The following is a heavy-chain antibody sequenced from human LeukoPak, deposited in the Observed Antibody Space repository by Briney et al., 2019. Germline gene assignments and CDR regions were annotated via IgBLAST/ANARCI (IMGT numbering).Heavy chain of an antibody. CDR3: GRDWGLGAAFDI. CDR2: ISHDGTNK. J-gene: IGHJ3*02. CDR1: GFAFSRYG. Sequence: GGSLRLSCAASGFAFSRYGMHWVRQAPGKGLEGVALISHDGTNKNHADSVKGRFTISRDNSNNTLYLQMNSLRPEDTAVYYCGRDWGLGAAFDIWGQGTMVTVSS. V-gene: IGHV3-30*03. D-gene: IGHD3-16*01.